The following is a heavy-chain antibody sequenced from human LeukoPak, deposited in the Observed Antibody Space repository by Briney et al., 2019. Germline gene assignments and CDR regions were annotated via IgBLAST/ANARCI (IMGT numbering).Heavy chain of an antibody. D-gene: IGHD6-6*01. CDR1: GGSISSGGYY. V-gene: IGHV4-30-2*01. CDR2: IYHSGST. Sequence: SQTLSLTCTVSGGSISSGGYYWSWIRQPPGKGLEWIGYIYHSGSTYYNPSLKSRVTISVDRSKNQFSLKLSSVTAADTAVYYCARANNVEYSSFEYYFDYWGQGTLVTVSS. CDR3: ARANNVEYSSFEYYFDY. J-gene: IGHJ4*02.